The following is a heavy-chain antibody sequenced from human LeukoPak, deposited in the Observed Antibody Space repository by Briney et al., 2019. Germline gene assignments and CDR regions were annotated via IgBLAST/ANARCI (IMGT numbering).Heavy chain of an antibody. CDR3: ARDSPGYLAYDS. CDR2: IKEDGSAT. V-gene: IGHV3-7*04. J-gene: IGHJ4*02. D-gene: IGHD1-1*01. CDR1: GFTFSTYW. Sequence: GGSLRLSCAASGFTFSTYWMTRVRQAPGKGPEWVANIKEDGSATYYVDSVKGRFTISRDNAKKSLYLQMNSLRAEDTAVYYCARDSPGYLAYDSWGQGTLVTVSS.